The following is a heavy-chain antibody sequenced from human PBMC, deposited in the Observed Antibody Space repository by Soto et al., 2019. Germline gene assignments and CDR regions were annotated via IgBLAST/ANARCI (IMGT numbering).Heavy chain of an antibody. CDR3: ARGVGSSPPRY. Sequence: SEPLALTCTISGGSIRVYYWSWVRQPPGQALEWIGYIYDSGSPYYNPSLRSRVIISADTSKNQISLKLTSATAADTAVYYCARGVGSSPPRYWGRGTLVTV. D-gene: IGHD1-26*01. J-gene: IGHJ4*02. CDR1: GGSIRVYY. V-gene: IGHV4-59*01. CDR2: IYDSGSP.